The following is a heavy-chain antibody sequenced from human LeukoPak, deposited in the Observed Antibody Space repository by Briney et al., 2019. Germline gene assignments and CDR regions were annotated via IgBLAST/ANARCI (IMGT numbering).Heavy chain of an antibody. CDR3: AKDRSVTSVVTGFDY. CDR1: GFTFDDYT. D-gene: IGHD4-23*01. V-gene: IGHV3-43*01. Sequence: GGSLRLSCVASGFTFDDYTMHWVRQAPGKGLEWVSLISWDGGKTHYADSVKGRFTISRDNSKNSLYLQMNSLRTEDTALYYCAKDRSVTSVVTGFDYWGQGTLVTVSS. CDR2: ISWDGGKT. J-gene: IGHJ4*02.